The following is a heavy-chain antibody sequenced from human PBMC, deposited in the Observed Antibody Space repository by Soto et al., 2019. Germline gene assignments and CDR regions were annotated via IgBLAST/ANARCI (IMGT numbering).Heavy chain of an antibody. Sequence: QVQLVESGGGVVQPGRSLRLSCAASGFTFSSYAMHWVRQAPGKGLEWVAVISYDGSNKYYADSVKGRFTISRDNSKNTLYLQMNSLRAEDTAVYYCARDHIYYDSSGYLYYYYGMDVWGQGTTVTVSS. CDR2: ISYDGSNK. V-gene: IGHV3-30-3*01. J-gene: IGHJ6*02. CDR1: GFTFSSYA. CDR3: ARDHIYYDSSGYLYYYYGMDV. D-gene: IGHD3-22*01.